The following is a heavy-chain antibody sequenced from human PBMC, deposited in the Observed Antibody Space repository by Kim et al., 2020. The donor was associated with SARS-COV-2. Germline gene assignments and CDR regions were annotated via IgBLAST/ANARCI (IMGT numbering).Heavy chain of an antibody. V-gene: IGHV3-15*01. D-gene: IGHD2-2*01. Sequence: GGTIDYAAPVKGRFTISRDDSKNTLYLQMNSLKTEDTAVYYCTTTRPFGYWGQGTLVTVSS. CDR3: TTTRPFGY. J-gene: IGHJ4*02. CDR2: GGTI.